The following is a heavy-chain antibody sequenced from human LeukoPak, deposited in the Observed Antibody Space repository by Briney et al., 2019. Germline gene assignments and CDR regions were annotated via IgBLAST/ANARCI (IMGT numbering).Heavy chain of an antibody. CDR2: MNPNSGNT. Sequence: ASVKVSCKASGYSFSSYGINWVRQATGQGLEWMGWMNPNSGNTGYAQKFQGRVTMTRNTSISTAYMELSSLRSEDTAVYYCARVLSMSGSYAMYAYWGQGTLVTVSS. V-gene: IGHV1-8*02. J-gene: IGHJ4*02. D-gene: IGHD1-26*01. CDR3: ARVLSMSGSYAMYAY. CDR1: GYSFSSYG.